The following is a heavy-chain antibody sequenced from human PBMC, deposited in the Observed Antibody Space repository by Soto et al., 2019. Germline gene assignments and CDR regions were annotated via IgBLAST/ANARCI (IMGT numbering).Heavy chain of an antibody. D-gene: IGHD4-17*01. J-gene: IGHJ3*02. CDR1: GYTFTSYG. CDR2: ISAYNGNT. CDR3: ARVPDYGDYGDAFDI. Sequence: ASVKVSCKASGYTFTSYGTSWVRQAPGQGLEWMGWISAYNGNTNYTQKLQGRVTMTTDTSTSTAYMELRSLRSDDTAVYYCARVPDYGDYGDAFDIWGQGTMVTVSS. V-gene: IGHV1-18*01.